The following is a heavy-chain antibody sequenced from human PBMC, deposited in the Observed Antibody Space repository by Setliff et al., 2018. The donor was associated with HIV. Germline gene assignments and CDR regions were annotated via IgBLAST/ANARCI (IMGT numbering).Heavy chain of an antibody. CDR1: GGSISSTSSY. Sequence: SETLSLTCSVSGGSISSTSSYWGWIRQPTGKGLEWIVSVHYTGRTQYTPSLKRRLTMSVYKSNIQFSLRLTSVTSADSAVYYCARNREDRCGFGLGQFDTWGQGTLVTVSS. J-gene: IGHJ5*01. CDR3: ARNREDRCGFGLGQFDT. CDR2: VHYTGRT. V-gene: IGHV4-39*07. D-gene: IGHD3-16*01.